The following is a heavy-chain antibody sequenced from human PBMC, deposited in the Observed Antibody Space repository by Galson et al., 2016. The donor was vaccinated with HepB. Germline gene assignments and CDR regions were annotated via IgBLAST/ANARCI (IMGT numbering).Heavy chain of an antibody. CDR1: GGSISSYY. D-gene: IGHD3-10*01. V-gene: IGHV4-59*01. CDR2: IHSSGST. Sequence: SETLSLTCTVSGGSISSYYWSWIRQPPGKGLEWIGYIHSSGSTNYNPSLKSRVTISVDTSKNQFSLKLSSVTAADTAVYYCARYTPIVRGVVVGFDNWGQGTLVTVSS. CDR3: ARYTPIVRGVVVGFDN. J-gene: IGHJ4*02.